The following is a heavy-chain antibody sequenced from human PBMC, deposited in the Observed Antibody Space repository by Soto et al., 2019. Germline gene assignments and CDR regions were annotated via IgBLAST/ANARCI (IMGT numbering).Heavy chain of an antibody. Sequence: QVQLQESGPGLVKPSETLSLTCTVSGGSVSSGSYYWSWIRQPPGKGLEWIGYIYYSGSTNYNPSLKSRVTMSVDTSEDQFSLKMTSMTAADTAVYYCARDPRDLKKAFDLWGQGTMVTVSS. CDR3: ARDPRDLKKAFDL. J-gene: IGHJ3*01. V-gene: IGHV4-61*01. CDR1: GGSVSSGSYY. CDR2: IYYSGST.